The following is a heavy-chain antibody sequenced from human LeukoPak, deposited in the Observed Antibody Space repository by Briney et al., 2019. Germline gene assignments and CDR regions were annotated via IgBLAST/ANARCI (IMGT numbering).Heavy chain of an antibody. J-gene: IGHJ6*03. CDR1: GGSISSYY. V-gene: IGHV4-59*12. CDR2: IYYIGST. CDR3: ASQSHDYYYYYYYMDV. D-gene: IGHD3-3*01. Sequence: SETLSLTCTVSGGSISSYYWSWIRQPPGKGLEWIGYIYYIGSTNHNPSLKSRVTISVDTSKNQFSLKLSSVTAADTAVYYCASQSHDYYYYYYYMDVWGKGTTVTVSS.